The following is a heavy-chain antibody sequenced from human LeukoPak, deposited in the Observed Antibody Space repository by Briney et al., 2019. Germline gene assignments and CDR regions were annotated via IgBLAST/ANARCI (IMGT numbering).Heavy chain of an antibody. CDR1: GFTFSTKV. CDR3: VRGTGY. CDR2: ISSNGDNT. Sequence: GGSLRLSCSVSGFTFSTKVMHWVRQAPGKGLEYVSAISSNGDNTYYADSVKGRFTISRDNSKNTLYLQMSSLRADDTAVYYCVRGTGYWGQGTLVTVSS. V-gene: IGHV3-64D*06. J-gene: IGHJ4*02.